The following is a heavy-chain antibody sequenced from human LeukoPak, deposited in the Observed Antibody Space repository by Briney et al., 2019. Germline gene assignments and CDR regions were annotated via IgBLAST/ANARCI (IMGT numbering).Heavy chain of an antibody. D-gene: IGHD3-10*01. Sequence: SETLSLTCTASGYSISSGYYWGWIRQPPGKGLEWIGRIYTSGSTNYNPSLKSRVTISVDTSKNQFSLKLSSVTAADTAVYYCARTKATMVRGANYYYYYYMDVWGKGTTVTVSS. CDR3: ARTKATMVRGANYYYYYYMDV. J-gene: IGHJ6*03. CDR1: GYSISSGYY. V-gene: IGHV4-38-2*02. CDR2: IYTSGST.